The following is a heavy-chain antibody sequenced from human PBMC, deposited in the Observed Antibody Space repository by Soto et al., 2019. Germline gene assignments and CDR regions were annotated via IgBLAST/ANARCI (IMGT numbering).Heavy chain of an antibody. D-gene: IGHD3-3*01. Sequence: ASVKVSCKASGYTSTSYGISWVRQAPGQGLEWMGWISAYNGNTNYAQKLQGRVTMTTDTSTSTAYMELRSLRSDDTAVYYCARALLHYDFWSGYHGNNWFDPWGQGTLVTVSS. CDR1: GYTSTSYG. CDR2: ISAYNGNT. J-gene: IGHJ5*02. V-gene: IGHV1-18*01. CDR3: ARALLHYDFWSGYHGNNWFDP.